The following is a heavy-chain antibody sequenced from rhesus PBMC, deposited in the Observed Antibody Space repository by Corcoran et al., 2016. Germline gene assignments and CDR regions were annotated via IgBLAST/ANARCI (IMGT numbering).Heavy chain of an antibody. J-gene: IGHJ1*01. CDR3: AKDPRIAAAPEYFEF. CDR2: IKSKSNNYET. D-gene: IGHD6-31*01. Sequence: EVQLVESGGGLVQPGGSLRLSCAASGFTFSSSAMHWVRQASGKGLEWVGRIKSKSNNYETGYAPSVKCRFTISRDDSKNTAYLQMNSLRAEDTAVYYCAKDPRIAAAPEYFEFWGQGALVTVSS. CDR1: GFTFSSSA. V-gene: IGHV3-118*01.